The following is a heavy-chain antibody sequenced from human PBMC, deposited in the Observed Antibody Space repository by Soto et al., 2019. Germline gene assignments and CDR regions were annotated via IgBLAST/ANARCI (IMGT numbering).Heavy chain of an antibody. CDR1: GYTFTRYG. D-gene: IGHD5-12*01. CDR3: AREGNGYEDY. V-gene: IGHV1-18*04. J-gene: IGHJ4*02. Sequence: QVQLVQSGGEIKKPGASVNVSCKASGYTFTRYGISWVRQAPGQGFEWMGWISGKNDKRNHAQKFRGRITMTTDTSTNTDYLEVRSLGSDDTAIYYCAREGNGYEDYWGQGTLVTVSS. CDR2: ISGKNDKR.